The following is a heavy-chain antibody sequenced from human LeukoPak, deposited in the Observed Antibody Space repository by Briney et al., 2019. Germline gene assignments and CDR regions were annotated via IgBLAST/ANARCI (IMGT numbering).Heavy chain of an antibody. CDR3: VRDVSRRIGMDV. Sequence: GGSLRLSCLASGFSFNSYTMNWVREAPGKGLEWVSTVSPVSSYTWYAESVKGRFTISRDNPKNSLYLQMDSLRAEDTAVYYCVRDVSRRIGMDVWGQGTTVTVSS. CDR1: GFSFNSYT. J-gene: IGHJ6*02. D-gene: IGHD2/OR15-2a*01. CDR2: VSPVSSYT. V-gene: IGHV3-21*01.